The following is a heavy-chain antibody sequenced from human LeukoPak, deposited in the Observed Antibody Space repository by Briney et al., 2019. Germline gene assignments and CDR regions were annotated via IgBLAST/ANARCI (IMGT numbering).Heavy chain of an antibody. CDR2: IRSKTKSGET. J-gene: IGHJ4*01. V-gene: IGHV3-73*01. CDR1: GFTFGDSV. CDR3: TSPAHDFDIWSGYYSL. D-gene: IGHD3-3*01. Sequence: GGSLRLSCSVSGFTFGDSVIHWVRHAAGKGLEWVGRIRSKTKSGETAYAASVKGRFTISRDDSKDTAYLQMNSLKPGDTAVYYCTSPAHDFDIWSGYYSLWGHGTQVTVSS.